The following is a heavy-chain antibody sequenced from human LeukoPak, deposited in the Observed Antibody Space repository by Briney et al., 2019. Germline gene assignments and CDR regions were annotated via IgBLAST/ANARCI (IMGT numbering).Heavy chain of an antibody. CDR3: ARATDYVWGSPNH. D-gene: IGHD3-16*01. CDR2: IIPIFGTA. V-gene: IGHV1-69*13. J-gene: IGHJ5*02. Sequence: SVKVSCKASGGTFSSYAISWVRQAPGQGLEWMGGIIPIFGTANYAQKFQGRVTITADESTSTAYMELSSLRSEDTAVYYRARATDYVWGSPNHWGQGTLVTVSS. CDR1: GGTFSSYA.